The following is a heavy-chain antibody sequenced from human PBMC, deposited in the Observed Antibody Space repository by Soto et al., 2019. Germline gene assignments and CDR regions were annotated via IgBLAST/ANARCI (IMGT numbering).Heavy chain of an antibody. CDR1: GYSFTSYW. J-gene: IGHJ4*02. CDR3: VRQLDSSGWYDY. Sequence: GESLKISCQGSGYSFTSYWIGWVRQTPGKGLEWMGMIYPGDSDTRYSPSFQGQVTISADKSISAAFLQWSSLKASDTAMYYCVRQLDSSGWYDYWGQGTLVTVAS. CDR2: IYPGDSDT. V-gene: IGHV5-51*01. D-gene: IGHD6-19*01.